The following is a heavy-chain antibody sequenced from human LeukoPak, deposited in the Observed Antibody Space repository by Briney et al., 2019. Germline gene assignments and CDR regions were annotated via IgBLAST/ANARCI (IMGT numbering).Heavy chain of an antibody. J-gene: IGHJ5*02. CDR3: ARSIVVVVAATRGVHWFDP. CDR2: IYYSGST. CDR1: GGSFSNYY. Sequence: PSETLSLTCAVYGGSFSNYYWSWIRQPPGKGLEWIGYIYYSGSTNYNPSLKSRVTISVDTSKNQFSLKLSSVTAADTAVYYCARSIVVVVAATRGVHWFDPWGQGTLVTVSS. V-gene: IGHV4-59*01. D-gene: IGHD2-15*01.